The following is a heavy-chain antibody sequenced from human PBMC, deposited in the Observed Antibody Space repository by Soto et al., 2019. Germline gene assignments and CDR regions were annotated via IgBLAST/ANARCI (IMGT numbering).Heavy chain of an antibody. CDR1: GHTLIELS. CDR2: FDPEDGET. J-gene: IGHJ4*02. V-gene: IGHV1-24*01. D-gene: IGHD3-3*01. CDR3: KTLRSWSGYTY. Sequence: QVQLAQSGAEVKKPGASVKVSCKVSGHTLIELSMHWVRQAPGKGIEWMGGFDPEDGETIYAQKFQGRVTITEDTSTDTAYMELSSLRSEDTAVYYCKTLRSWSGYTYWGQGTLVTVSS.